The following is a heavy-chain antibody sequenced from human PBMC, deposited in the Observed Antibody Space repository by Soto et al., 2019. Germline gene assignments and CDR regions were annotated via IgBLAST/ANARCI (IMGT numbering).Heavy chain of an antibody. Sequence: QVQLQESGPGLVKPSQTLSLTCTVSGGSISSGGYYWSWIRQHPGKGLEWIGYIYYSGSTYYNPSLKSRVTVSVDTSKNQFSLQLSSVTAADTAVYYCARGRIKNGMDVWGQGTTVTVSS. D-gene: IGHD2-15*01. V-gene: IGHV4-31*03. J-gene: IGHJ6*02. CDR3: ARGRIKNGMDV. CDR2: IYYSGST. CDR1: GGSISSGGYY.